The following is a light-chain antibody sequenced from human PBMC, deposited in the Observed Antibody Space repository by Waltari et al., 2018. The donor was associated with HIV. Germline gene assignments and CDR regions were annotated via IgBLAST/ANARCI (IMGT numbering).Light chain of an antibody. CDR1: QGIGSY. CDR3: QQLNSYPRYT. J-gene: IGKJ2*01. CDR2: AAS. V-gene: IGKV1-9*01. Sequence: DIQLTQSPSFLSASVGDRVTITCRASQGIGSYLAWYQQKPGKAPKLLIYAASTLQSGVPSRFSGSGSGTEFTLTISSLQPEDFATYYCQQLNSYPRYTFGQGTKLELK.